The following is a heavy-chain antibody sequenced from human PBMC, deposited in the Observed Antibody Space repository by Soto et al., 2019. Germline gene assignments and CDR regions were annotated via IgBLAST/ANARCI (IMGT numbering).Heavy chain of an antibody. CDR3: ARDTPTWDYDILTGYYSPPHY. D-gene: IGHD3-9*01. CDR2: ISSSSSYI. V-gene: IGHV3-21*01. Sequence: PRLSEAASGFTFKSDRMNVVRQAPGKGLEWVSSISSSSSYIYYADSVKGRFTISRDNAKNSLYLQMNSLRAEDTAVYYCARDTPTWDYDILTGYYSPPHYWGQGTLVTVSS. J-gene: IGHJ4*02. CDR1: GFTFKSDR.